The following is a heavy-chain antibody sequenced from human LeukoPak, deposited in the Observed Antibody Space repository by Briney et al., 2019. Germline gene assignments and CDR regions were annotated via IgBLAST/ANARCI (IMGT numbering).Heavy chain of an antibody. D-gene: IGHD2-21*02. J-gene: IGHJ4*02. V-gene: IGHV3-21*01. CDR1: GXTFSSFN. Sequence: GGSLRLSCAASGXTFSSFNMNWVRQAPGKGLEWVSSISSTSSLIWYADSLKGRFTISRDDAKNSLYLQVNSLRAEDTAVYYCARSGAYYYFDYWGQGTLVTVSS. CDR3: ARSGAYYYFDY. CDR2: ISSTSSLI.